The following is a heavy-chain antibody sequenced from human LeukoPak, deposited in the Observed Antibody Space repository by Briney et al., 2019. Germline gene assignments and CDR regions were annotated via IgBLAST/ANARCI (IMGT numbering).Heavy chain of an antibody. CDR2: IRYDGSNK. V-gene: IGHV3-30*02. D-gene: IGHD1-26*01. Sequence: GGSLRLSCAASGFTFSSYSMNWVRQAPGKGLEWVAFIRYDGSNKFYADSVKGRFTISRDNPRNTLYLQMNSLRAEDTAMYHCAKEWELTYWGQGTLVTVSS. CDR3: AKEWELTY. J-gene: IGHJ4*02. CDR1: GFTFSSYS.